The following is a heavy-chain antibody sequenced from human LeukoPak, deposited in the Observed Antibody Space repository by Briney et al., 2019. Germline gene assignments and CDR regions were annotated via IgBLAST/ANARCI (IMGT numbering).Heavy chain of an antibody. J-gene: IGHJ4*02. CDR3: AIDSTMVRGVIIREIDY. CDR2: INPSGGST. V-gene: IGHV1-46*01. Sequence: ASVKVSCKASGYTFTSYYMHWVRQAPGQGLEWMGIINPSGGSTSYAQKFQGRVTMTRDTSTSTVYMELRSLRSDDTAVYYCAIDSTMVRGVIIREIDYWGQGTLVTVSS. D-gene: IGHD3-10*01. CDR1: GYTFTSYY.